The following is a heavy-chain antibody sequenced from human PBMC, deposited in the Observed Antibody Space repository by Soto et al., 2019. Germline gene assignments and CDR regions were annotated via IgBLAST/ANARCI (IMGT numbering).Heavy chain of an antibody. CDR2: IYYSGET. J-gene: IGHJ6*02. Sequence: QVQLQESGPGLVKPSETLSLTCTVSGDSISRYYWSWIRLSPGKGLEWIGYIYYSGETNYNPSVKSGVTISVDRTKNQFSLKLSSVTAAETAVYYCAKDQGGEFLKGSGMDVWGQGTTVTVSS. D-gene: IGHD3-10*01. V-gene: IGHV4-59*01. CDR1: GDSISRYY. CDR3: AKDQGGEFLKGSGMDV.